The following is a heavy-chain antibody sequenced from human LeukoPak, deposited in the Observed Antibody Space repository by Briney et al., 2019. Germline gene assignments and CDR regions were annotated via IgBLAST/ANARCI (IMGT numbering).Heavy chain of an antibody. Sequence: SETLSLTCTVSGASISSYYWSWIRQPPGKGLEWIGYIYYSGSTNYNPSLKSRATISVDTSKNQFSLKLSSVTAADTAVYYCARDGWLQSYYYMDVWGKGTTVTISS. J-gene: IGHJ6*03. CDR3: ARDGWLQSYYYMDV. CDR1: GASISSYY. V-gene: IGHV4-59*12. CDR2: IYYSGST. D-gene: IGHD5-24*01.